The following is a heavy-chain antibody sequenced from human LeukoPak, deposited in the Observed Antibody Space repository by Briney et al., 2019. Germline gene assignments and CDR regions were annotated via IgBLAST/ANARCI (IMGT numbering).Heavy chain of an antibody. CDR1: GGSISSGSYY. J-gene: IGHJ4*02. CDR2: IYYSGNT. D-gene: IGHD3-16*02. V-gene: IGHV4-61*10. Sequence: SETLSLTCTVSGGSISSGSYYWSWIRQPAGKGLEWIGRIYYSGNTNYNPSLKSRVTISVDTSKNQFSLKLCSVTAADTAVYYCARYVWGSYPTFEDYWGQGTLVIVSS. CDR3: ARYVWGSYPTFEDY.